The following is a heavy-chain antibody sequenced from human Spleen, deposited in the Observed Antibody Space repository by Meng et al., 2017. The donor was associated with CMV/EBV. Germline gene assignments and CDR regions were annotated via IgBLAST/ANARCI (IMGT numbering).Heavy chain of an antibody. CDR3: ARALVPMRSYDAFGI. Sequence: SVKVSCKASGGIFSSYGINWVRQAPGQGLEWMGGIIPTIRVTNYAQKFQGRVKINAERSTSTVYMEVSSLRSEDTAVYYCARALVPMRSYDAFGIWGPGTMVTVSS. CDR1: GGIFSSYG. J-gene: IGHJ3*02. CDR2: IIPTIRVT. V-gene: IGHV1-69*10. D-gene: IGHD3-22*01.